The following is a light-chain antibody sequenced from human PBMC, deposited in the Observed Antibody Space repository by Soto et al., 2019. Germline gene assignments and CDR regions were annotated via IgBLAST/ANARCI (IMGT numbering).Light chain of an antibody. CDR3: SSYKSSSTYV. Sequence: QSVLSQPASGSGSPGQSITISCTGTSSDVGGYNYVSWYQQHPGKAPKLMIYDVSNRPSGVSNRFSGSKSGNTASLTISGLQAEDEADYYCSSYKSSSTYVFGTGTNGTVL. J-gene: IGLJ1*01. CDR2: DVS. CDR1: SSDVGGYNY. V-gene: IGLV2-14*01.